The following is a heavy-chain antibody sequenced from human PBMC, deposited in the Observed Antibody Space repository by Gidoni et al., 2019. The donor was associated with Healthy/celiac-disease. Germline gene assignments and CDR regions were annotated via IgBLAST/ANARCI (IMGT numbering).Heavy chain of an antibody. J-gene: IGHJ4*02. V-gene: IGHV3-30*18. CDR2: ISDDGRNK. D-gene: IGHD3-10*01. CDR3: AKDLAPLIWFGEPNPSDY. CDR1: GFPFIRYG. Sequence: QVQLVESGGCGVQPGRFLRLSCAASGFPFIRYGRHWVRQAPGQGLGWVAVISDDGRNKYYADSVKGRFTISRDNSKNTLYLQMNSLSAEDTAVYYCAKDLAPLIWFGEPNPSDYWGQGTLVTVSS.